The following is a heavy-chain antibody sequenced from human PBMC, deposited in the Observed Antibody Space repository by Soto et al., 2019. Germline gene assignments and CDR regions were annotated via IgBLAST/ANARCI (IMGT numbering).Heavy chain of an antibody. Sequence: QVQLVQSGAEVKKPGSSVKVSCKASGGTFSSYAIIWVRQAPGQGLEWMGGIIPIFGTANYAQKFQGRVTITADESTSTAYMELSSLRSEDTAVYYCARDLCGRSCSEYFQHWGQGTLVTVSS. V-gene: IGHV1-69*01. D-gene: IGHD2-15*01. CDR3: ARDLCGRSCSEYFQH. J-gene: IGHJ1*01. CDR1: GGTFSSYA. CDR2: IIPIFGTA.